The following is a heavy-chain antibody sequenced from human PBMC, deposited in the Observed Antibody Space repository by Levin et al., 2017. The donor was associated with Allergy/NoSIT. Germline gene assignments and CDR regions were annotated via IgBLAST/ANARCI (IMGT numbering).Heavy chain of an antibody. Sequence: PSETLSLNCAVYGGSFSGYYWSWIRQPPGKGLEWIGEINHSGSANYIPSLKSRVTISVETSKNQFSLKLRSVTAADTAMYYCAGGRRYDFWSPYYRWFDPWGQGTLVTVSS. CDR1: GGSFSGYY. J-gene: IGHJ5*02. D-gene: IGHD3-3*01. CDR2: INHSGSA. CDR3: AGGRRYDFWSPYYRWFDP. V-gene: IGHV4-34*01.